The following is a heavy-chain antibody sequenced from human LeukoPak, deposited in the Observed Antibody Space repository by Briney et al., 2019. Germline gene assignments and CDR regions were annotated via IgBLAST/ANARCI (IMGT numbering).Heavy chain of an antibody. Sequence: PSETLSLTCTVSGDSISSYSWSWIRQPPGKGLEWIGYIYYSGSTNYNPSLKSRVTISVDTSKNQFSLKLSSVTAADTAVYYCARHRSGWLQSSFDYWGQGTLVTVSS. D-gene: IGHD5-24*01. V-gene: IGHV4-59*01. CDR1: GDSISSYS. J-gene: IGHJ4*02. CDR2: IYYSGST. CDR3: ARHRSGWLQSSFDY.